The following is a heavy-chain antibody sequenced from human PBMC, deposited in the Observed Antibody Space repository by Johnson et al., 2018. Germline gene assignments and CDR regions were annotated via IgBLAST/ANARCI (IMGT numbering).Heavy chain of an antibody. CDR1: GFTFSSYG. J-gene: IGHJ3*02. V-gene: IGHV3-30*03. CDR3: AHTHVEMATIGGAFDI. D-gene: IGHD5-24*01. CDR2: ISYDGRNK. Sequence: QVQLQESGGGVVQPGRSLRLSCAASGFTFSSYGMHWVRQAPGTGLEWVAVISYDGRNKYYADSVKGRFTISRDNSKKTHSLQMNRLRAEDSAGYYCAHTHVEMATIGGAFDIWGQGTMVTVSS.